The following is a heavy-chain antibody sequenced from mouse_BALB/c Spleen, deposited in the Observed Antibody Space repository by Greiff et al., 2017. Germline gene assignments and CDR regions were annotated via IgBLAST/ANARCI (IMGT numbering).Heavy chain of an antibody. CDR2: ISSGSSTI. Sequence: EVKVVESGGGLVQPGGSRKLSCAASGFTFSSFGMHWVRQAPEKGLEWVAYISSGSSTIYYADTVKGRFTISRDNPKNTLFLQMTSLRSEDTAMYYCAREGLLRGDYFDYWGQGTTLTVSS. J-gene: IGHJ2*01. V-gene: IGHV5-17*02. CDR3: AREGLLRGDYFDY. CDR1: GFTFSSFG. D-gene: IGHD1-1*01.